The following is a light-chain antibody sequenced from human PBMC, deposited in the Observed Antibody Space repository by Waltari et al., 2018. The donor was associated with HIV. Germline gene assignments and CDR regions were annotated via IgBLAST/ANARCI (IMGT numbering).Light chain of an antibody. Sequence: QSALNQPASVSGSPGQSITISCTGTSSDVGGYNYVSWYQQHPGKAPKLMIYEVSNRPSGVSNRFSGSKSGNTASLTISGLQAEDEADYYCSSYTSSSTRVFGGGTNLTVL. CDR1: SSDVGGYNY. V-gene: IGLV2-14*01. CDR3: SSYTSSSTRV. J-gene: IGLJ3*02. CDR2: EVS.